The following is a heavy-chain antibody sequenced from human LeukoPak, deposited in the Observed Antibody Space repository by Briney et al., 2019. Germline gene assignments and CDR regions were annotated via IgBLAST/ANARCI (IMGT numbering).Heavy chain of an antibody. CDR3: ARHMGLGYSYGYPYFDY. D-gene: IGHD5-18*01. J-gene: IGHJ4*02. Sequence: PAETLSLTCTVSGDSISSYYWSWLRQPPGKGLEWIGYIYYSGSTNYNPSLKSRVTISVDTSKNQFSLKLSSVTAADTAVYYCARHMGLGYSYGYPYFDYWGQGTLVTVSS. CDR1: GDSISSYY. CDR2: IYYSGST. V-gene: IGHV4-59*08.